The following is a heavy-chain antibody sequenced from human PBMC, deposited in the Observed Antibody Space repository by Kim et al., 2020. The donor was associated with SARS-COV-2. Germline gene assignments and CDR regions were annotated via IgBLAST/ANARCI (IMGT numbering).Heavy chain of an antibody. J-gene: IGHJ4*02. CDR1: GFTFGDYA. CDR2: ISWNSGSI. Sequence: GGSLRLSCAASGFTFGDYAMHWVRQAPGKGLEWVSGISWNSGSIGYADSVKGRFTISRDNAKNSLYLQMNSLRAEDTALYYCAKDIAHYYDSQWVGYFDYWGQGTLVTVSS. CDR3: AKDIAHYYDSQWVGYFDY. V-gene: IGHV3-9*01. D-gene: IGHD3-22*01.